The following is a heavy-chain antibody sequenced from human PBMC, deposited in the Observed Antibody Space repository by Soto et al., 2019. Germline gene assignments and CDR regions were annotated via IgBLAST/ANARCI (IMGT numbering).Heavy chain of an antibody. CDR2: IYWDDDK. J-gene: IGHJ5*02. Sequence: QITLKESGPTLVRPTQTLTLTCTFSGFSLSTTGVGVGWIRQPPGKALEWLALIYWDDDKRYSPSLTSRLTITKHTSKNEVILTTTTMDPVDTARYYSSHRLPHYGFGRQRRNWFAPWGQGTLVTVSS. CDR1: GFSLSTTGVG. CDR3: SHRLPHYGFGRQRRNWFAP. V-gene: IGHV2-5*02. D-gene: IGHD3-10*01.